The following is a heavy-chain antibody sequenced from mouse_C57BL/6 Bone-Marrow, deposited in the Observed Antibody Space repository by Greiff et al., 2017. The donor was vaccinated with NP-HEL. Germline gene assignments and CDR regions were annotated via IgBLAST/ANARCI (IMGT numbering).Heavy chain of an antibody. CDR1: GYTFTSYG. V-gene: IGHV1-81*01. Sequence: QVHVKQSGAELARPGASVKLSCKASGYTFTSYGISWVKQRTGQGLEWIGEIYPRSGNTYYNEKFKGKATLTADKSSITAYMELRSLTSEDSAVYFCARLYYEYEPFAYWGQGTLVTVSA. CDR3: ARLYYEYEPFAY. D-gene: IGHD2-4*01. J-gene: IGHJ3*01. CDR2: IYPRSGNT.